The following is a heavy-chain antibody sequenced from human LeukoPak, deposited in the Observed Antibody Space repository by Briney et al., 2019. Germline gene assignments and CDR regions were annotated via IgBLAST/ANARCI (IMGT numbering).Heavy chain of an antibody. V-gene: IGHV3-23*01. CDR3: AKYFASGSYYKLPH. D-gene: IGHD3-10*01. Sequence: GGSLRLSCAASGFTFSSYAMSWVRQAPGKGLEWVSTISGSGAYTYYADSVKGRFTISRDNSKNTLYLQMNSLRAEDTAVYYCAKYFASGSYYKLPHWGQGTLITVSS. J-gene: IGHJ4*02. CDR2: ISGSGAYT. CDR1: GFTFSSYA.